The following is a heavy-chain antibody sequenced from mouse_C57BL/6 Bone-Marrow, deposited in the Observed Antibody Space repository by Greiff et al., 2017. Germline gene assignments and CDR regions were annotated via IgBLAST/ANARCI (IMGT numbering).Heavy chain of an antibody. CDR2: ISSGGSYT. CDR1: GFTFSSYG. Sequence: EVKLVESGGDLVKPGGSLKLSCAASGFTFSSYGMSWVRQTPDKRLEWVATISSGGSYTYYPDSVKGRFTISRDNAKNTLYLQMSSLKSEDTAMYDCERHGYDYALFAYWGQGTLVTVSA. J-gene: IGHJ3*01. D-gene: IGHD2-4*01. CDR3: ERHGYDYALFAY. V-gene: IGHV5-6*01.